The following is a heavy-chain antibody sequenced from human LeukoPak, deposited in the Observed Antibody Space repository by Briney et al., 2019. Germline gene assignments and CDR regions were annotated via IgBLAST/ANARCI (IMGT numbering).Heavy chain of an antibody. CDR3: ARVRMVRGKPPRYYFDY. J-gene: IGHJ4*02. D-gene: IGHD3-10*01. Sequence: PSQLLSLTCTVSGGSISSGGYYWSWIRQPPGKGLEWIGYIYHSGSTYYNPSLKSRVTISVDRSKNQFSLKLSSVTAADTAVYYCARVRMVRGKPPRYYFDYWGQGTLVTVSS. CDR2: IYHSGST. V-gene: IGHV4-30-2*01. CDR1: GGSISSGGYY.